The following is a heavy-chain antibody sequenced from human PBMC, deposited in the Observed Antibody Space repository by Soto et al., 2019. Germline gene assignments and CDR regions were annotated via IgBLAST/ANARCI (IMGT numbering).Heavy chain of an antibody. CDR3: ARKADYYYGMDV. Sequence: PGGSLRLSCAASGLTFSSYAMHWVRQAPGKGLEWVAVISYDGSNKYYADSVKGRFTISRDNSKNTLYLQMNSLRAEDTAVYYCARKADYYYGMDVWGQGTTVTVSS. V-gene: IGHV3-30-3*01. J-gene: IGHJ6*02. CDR1: GLTFSSYA. CDR2: ISYDGSNK.